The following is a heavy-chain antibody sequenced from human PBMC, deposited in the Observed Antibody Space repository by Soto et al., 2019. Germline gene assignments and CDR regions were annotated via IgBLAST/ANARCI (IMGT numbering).Heavy chain of an antibody. Sequence: PGGSLRLSCAASGFTFSSYAMSWVRQAPGKGLEWVAAINGSGGEKYYADSVKGRFTISRDNSKNTLYLQMNSLRAEDTAVYYCAKERLYRSYLSPGYDYWGQGTLVTVSS. V-gene: IGHV3-23*01. CDR2: INGSGGEK. J-gene: IGHJ4*02. CDR1: GFTFSSYA. CDR3: AKERLYRSYLSPGYDY. D-gene: IGHD2-2*02.